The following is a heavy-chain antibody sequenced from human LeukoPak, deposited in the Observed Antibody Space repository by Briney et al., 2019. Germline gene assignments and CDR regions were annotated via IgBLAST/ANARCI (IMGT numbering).Heavy chain of an antibody. V-gene: IGHV4-59*01. CDR2: MYNSGST. CDR1: GGSISGSY. D-gene: IGHD4-17*01. CDR3: ARGIESYGDYGY. J-gene: IGHJ4*02. Sequence: SETLSFTCTVSGGSISGSYWSWIRQPPGKGLEWIAYMYNSGSTNYNPFLKSRVTISIDTSKNQFPLKLSSLTAADTALYYCARGIESYGDYGYWGQGILVTVSS.